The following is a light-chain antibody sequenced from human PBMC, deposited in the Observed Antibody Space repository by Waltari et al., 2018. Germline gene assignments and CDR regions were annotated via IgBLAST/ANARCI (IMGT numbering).Light chain of an antibody. Sequence: SYVLTQAPSVSVAPGKAARITCGGNNIGSKSVHWYQQKPGQAPVLVIYSDSDRPSGIPERLSGSNSGNTATLTINRVEAGDEADYYFQVWDSSSDRGVFGGGTKLTVL. CDR2: SDS. CDR3: QVWDSSSDRGV. J-gene: IGLJ3*02. V-gene: IGLV3-21*04. CDR1: NIGSKS.